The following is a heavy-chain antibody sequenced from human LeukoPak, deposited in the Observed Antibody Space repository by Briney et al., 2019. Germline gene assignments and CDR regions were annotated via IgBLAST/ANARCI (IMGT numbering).Heavy chain of an antibody. V-gene: IGHV3-21*01. Sequence: KTGGSLRLSCAASGFTFSSYGMNWVRQAPGKGLEWVSSISSSSSYIYYADSVKGRFTISRDNAKNSLYLQMNSLRAEDTAVYYCARTRPYGDYYFDYWGQGTLVTVSS. CDR3: ARTRPYGDYYFDY. CDR2: ISSSSSYI. J-gene: IGHJ4*02. CDR1: GFTFSSYG. D-gene: IGHD4-17*01.